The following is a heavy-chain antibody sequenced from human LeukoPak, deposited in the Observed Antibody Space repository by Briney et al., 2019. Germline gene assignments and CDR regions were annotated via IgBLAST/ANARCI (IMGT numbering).Heavy chain of an antibody. CDR3: ARVGYNSGWYEY. D-gene: IGHD6-19*01. CDR1: GFTFSIYG. CDR2: IWEDGTNI. V-gene: IGHV3-33*01. J-gene: IGHJ4*02. Sequence: PGGSLRLSCAASGFTFSIYGMHWVRQAPGKGLEFVAGIWEDGTNIHYADSVKGRFTISRDNSKNTLYLQMSSLRAEDTAVYFCARVGYNSGWYEYWGRGTLVTVSS.